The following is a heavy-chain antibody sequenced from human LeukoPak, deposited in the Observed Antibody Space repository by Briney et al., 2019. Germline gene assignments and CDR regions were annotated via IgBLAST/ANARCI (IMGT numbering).Heavy chain of an antibody. CDR3: ARDLERWLHVALRLDY. CDR2: ISYDGSDK. Sequence: GGSLRLSCAASGFTFGSYAMHWVRQAPGKGLEWVAVISYDGSDKYYADSVKGRFTISRDNSKNTLYLQMNSLRAEDTAVYYRARDLERWLHVALRLDYWGQGTLVTVSS. J-gene: IGHJ4*02. CDR1: GFTFGSYA. D-gene: IGHD5-24*01. V-gene: IGHV3-30-3*01.